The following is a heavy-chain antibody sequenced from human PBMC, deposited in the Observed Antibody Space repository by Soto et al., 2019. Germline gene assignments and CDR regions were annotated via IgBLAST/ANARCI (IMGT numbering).Heavy chain of an antibody. V-gene: IGHV1-18*01. CDR3: ARVPGLVATIGWIYYYGMDV. D-gene: IGHD5-12*01. CDR1: GYTFTSYG. CDR2: ISAYNGNT. J-gene: IGHJ6*02. Sequence: GASVKVSCKASGYTFTSYGISWVRQAPGQGLEWMGWISAYNGNTNYAQKLQGRVTMTTDTSTSTAYMELRSLRSDDTAVYYCARVPGLVATIGWIYYYGMDVWGQGTTVTVSS.